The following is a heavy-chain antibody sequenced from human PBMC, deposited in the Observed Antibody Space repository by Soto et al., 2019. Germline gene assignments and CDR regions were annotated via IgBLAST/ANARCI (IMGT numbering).Heavy chain of an antibody. CDR3: AKGVDTANSDHYDVMAV. J-gene: IGHJ6*02. CDR2: LSGSGGSK. D-gene: IGHD5-18*01. V-gene: IGHV3-23*01. CDR1: RFTFSKYA. Sequence: GRTRGLACAASRFTFSKYAMSWARQAPGKGLEWVAALSGSGGSKYYRDSVKGRFTISRDNSKNTLYLQVNSLSAVDTAVYYCAKGVDTANSDHYDVMAVCAQRTTVTVS.